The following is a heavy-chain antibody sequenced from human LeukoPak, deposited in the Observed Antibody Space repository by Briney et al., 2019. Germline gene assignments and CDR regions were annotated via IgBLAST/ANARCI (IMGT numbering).Heavy chain of an antibody. V-gene: IGHV3-43*01. CDR1: GFTFDDYT. Sequence: GGSLRLSCAASGFTFDDYTMHWVRHAPGKGLEWVSLISWDGGSTYYADSVKGRFAISRDNSKNSLYLQMNSLRTEDTALYYCAIEYSSLNYFDYWGQGTLVTVSS. CDR2: ISWDGGST. CDR3: AIEYSSLNYFDY. D-gene: IGHD6-6*01. J-gene: IGHJ4*02.